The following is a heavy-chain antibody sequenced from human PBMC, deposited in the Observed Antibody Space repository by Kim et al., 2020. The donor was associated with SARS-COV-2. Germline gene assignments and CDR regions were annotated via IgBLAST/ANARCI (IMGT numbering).Heavy chain of an antibody. CDR2: ISGSGGST. Sequence: GGSLRLSCAASGFTFSSYAMSWVRQAPGKGLEWVSAISGSGGSTYYADSVKGRFTISRDNSKNTLYLQMNSLRAEDTAVYYCAKWARAPTLRYFDWPPRYYGMDVWGQGTTVTVSS. D-gene: IGHD3-9*01. J-gene: IGHJ6*02. CDR1: GFTFSSYA. V-gene: IGHV3-23*01. CDR3: AKWARAPTLRYFDWPPRYYGMDV.